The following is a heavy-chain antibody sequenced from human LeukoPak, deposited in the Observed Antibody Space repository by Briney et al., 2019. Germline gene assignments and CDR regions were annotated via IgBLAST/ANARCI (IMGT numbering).Heavy chain of an antibody. V-gene: IGHV4-38-2*02. CDR3: ASAAMAFIDQGRYNYYYYMDV. CDR2: IYHSRST. Sequence: PSETLSLTCTVSGYSISSGYYWGWIRQPPGKGLEWIGSIYHSRSTYYNPSLKSRVTISVDTSNNQFSLKLSCVTAADTAVYYCASAAMAFIDQGRYNYYYYMDVWGKGTTVTVSS. J-gene: IGHJ6*03. D-gene: IGHD5-18*01. CDR1: GYSISSGYY.